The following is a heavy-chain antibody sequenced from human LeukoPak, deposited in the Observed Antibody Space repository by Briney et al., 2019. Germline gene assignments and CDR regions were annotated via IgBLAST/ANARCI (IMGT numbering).Heavy chain of an antibody. CDR1: GGSISSSSYY. D-gene: IGHD3-22*01. V-gene: IGHV4-39*07. CDR2: IYYSGST. Sequence: SETLSLTCTVSGGSISSSSYYWGWIRQPPGKGLEWIGSIYYSGSTYYNPSLKSRVTISVDTSKNQFSLKLSSVTAADTAVYYCARVTMIVRSGFDPWGQGTLVTVSS. CDR3: ARVTMIVRSGFDP. J-gene: IGHJ5*02.